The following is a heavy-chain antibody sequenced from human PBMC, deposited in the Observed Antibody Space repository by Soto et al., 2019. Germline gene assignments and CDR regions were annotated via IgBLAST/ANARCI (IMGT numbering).Heavy chain of an antibody. CDR2: VSAYNGNT. D-gene: IGHD1-1*01. V-gene: IGHV1-18*01. CDR3: ARGGASTKVDY. Sequence: ASVKVSCKASGYTFTDFGLIWVRQAPGQGPEWMGWVSAYNGNTNYAQKLQGRVTMTRDTSTSTAYMQLTSVTAADTAVYYCARGGASTKVDYWGQGTLVTVSS. CDR1: GYTFTDFG. J-gene: IGHJ4*02.